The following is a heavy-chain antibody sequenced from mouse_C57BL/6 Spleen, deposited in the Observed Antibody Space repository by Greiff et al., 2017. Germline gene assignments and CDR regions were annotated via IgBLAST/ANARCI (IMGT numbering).Heavy chain of an antibody. CDR3: ARRRSYWYFDD. V-gene: IGHV5-2*01. J-gene: IGHJ1*03. D-gene: IGHD2-10*01. CDR1: EYEFPSHD. CDR2: INSDGGST. Sequence: EVKLMESGGGLVQPGESLKLSCESNEYEFPSHDMPWVRKTPEKRLELVAAINSDGGSTYYPDTMERRFIISRDNTKKTLYLQMSSLRSEDTALYYCARRRSYWYFDDWGTGTTVTVSS.